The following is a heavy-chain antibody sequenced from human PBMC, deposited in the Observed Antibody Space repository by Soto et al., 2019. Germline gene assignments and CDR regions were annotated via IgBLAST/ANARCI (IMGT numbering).Heavy chain of an antibody. CDR3: ARIRHSRGPFYFAY. CDR1: GFSLSASGMC. J-gene: IGHJ4*02. Sequence: SGPTLVNPTQTLTLTCTFSGFSLSASGMCVGWIRQPPGKALEWLALIDWDDDKYYSTSLKTRLTISKDTSKNQVVLIMTNMDPVDTATYYCARIRHSRGPFYFAYWGQGTLVTVSS. D-gene: IGHD6-13*01. V-gene: IGHV2-70*01. CDR2: IDWDDDK.